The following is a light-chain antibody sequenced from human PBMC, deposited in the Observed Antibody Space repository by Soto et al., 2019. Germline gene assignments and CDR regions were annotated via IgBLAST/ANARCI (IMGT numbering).Light chain of an antibody. J-gene: IGKJ2*01. V-gene: IGKV3-11*01. CDR1: QSVSIY. CDR3: QQRSDWPRT. CDR2: DAS. Sequence: EIVLTQSPATLSLSPGESATLSCRASQSVSIYLAWYQQKPGQAPRLLIYDASDEAPGIPARFSGSGSGTDFTLTISSLEPEDFAVYYCQQRSDWPRTFGQGTKLEIK.